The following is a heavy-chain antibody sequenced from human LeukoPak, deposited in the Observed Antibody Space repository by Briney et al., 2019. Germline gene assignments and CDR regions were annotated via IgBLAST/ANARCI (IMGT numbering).Heavy chain of an antibody. Sequence: PGGSLRLSCAASGFTFSAYAITWVRQTPGKGLEWVSAIRGNSERTYYADSVRGRFTISRDNSKDTVYLQIGSLRVEDTAVYYCAREQSGTRGWYTVDYWGQGTLVAVSS. CDR2: IRGNSERT. V-gene: IGHV3-23*01. CDR3: AREQSGTRGWYTVDY. D-gene: IGHD6-19*01. J-gene: IGHJ4*02. CDR1: GFTFSAYA.